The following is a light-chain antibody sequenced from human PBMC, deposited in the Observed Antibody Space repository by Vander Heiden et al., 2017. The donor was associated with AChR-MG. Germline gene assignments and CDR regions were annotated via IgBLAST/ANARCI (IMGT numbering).Light chain of an antibody. V-gene: IGKV1D-12*01. CDR1: QGIGNY. CDR3: QQANSFTLT. CDR2: AAS. Sequence: DIQMTQSPSSVSESVGDRVTITCRASQGIGNYLAWYQQTPGKAPKLLIYAASSLQSGVPSRFSGSGSGTDFSLTIDNLQPEDFGTYYCQQANSFTLTFGGGTKVEIK. J-gene: IGKJ4*01.